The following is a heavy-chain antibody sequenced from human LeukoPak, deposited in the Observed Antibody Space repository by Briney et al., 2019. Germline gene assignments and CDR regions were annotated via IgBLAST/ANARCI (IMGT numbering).Heavy chain of an antibody. D-gene: IGHD6-19*01. V-gene: IGHV3-21*01. CDR3: ARDRDNVAGTRGYFDY. Sequence: GGSLRLSCAASGFTFSSYSMNWVRQAPGKVLEWVSCISGSSSYIYSADSVKGRFTISRHNAKNSLYLQMNSLRAEDTAVYYCARDRDNVAGTRGYFDYWGQGTLVTVSS. CDR1: GFTFSSYS. CDR2: ISGSSSYI. J-gene: IGHJ4*02.